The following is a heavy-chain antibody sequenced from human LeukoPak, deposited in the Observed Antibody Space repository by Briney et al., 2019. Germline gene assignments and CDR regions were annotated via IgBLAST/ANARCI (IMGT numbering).Heavy chain of an antibody. J-gene: IGHJ5*02. CDR3: ARAPVPYYGSRTDYRFDP. Sequence: SETLSLTCTVSGGSISSYYWSWIRQPPGKGLEWIGYIYYSGSTNYNPSLKSRVTISLDTSKSQFSLKLTSVTAADTAVDYCARAPVPYYGSRTDYRFDPWGQGTLVTVAS. CDR1: GGSISSYY. D-gene: IGHD3-22*01. V-gene: IGHV4-59*01. CDR2: IYYSGST.